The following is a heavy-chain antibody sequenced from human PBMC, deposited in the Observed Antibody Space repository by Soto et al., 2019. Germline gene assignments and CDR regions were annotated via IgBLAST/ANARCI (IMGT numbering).Heavy chain of an antibody. CDR2: IKQDGSEK. CDR1: GFTFSSYW. CDR3: ARDIAVAANWFDP. Sequence: EVQLVESGGGLVQPGGSLRLSCAASGFTFSSYWMSWVRQAPGKGLEWVANIKQDGSEKYDVDSVKGRFTISRDNAKNSLYLQMNSLRAEDTAVYYCARDIAVAANWFDPWGQGTLVTVSS. J-gene: IGHJ5*02. D-gene: IGHD6-19*01. V-gene: IGHV3-7*01.